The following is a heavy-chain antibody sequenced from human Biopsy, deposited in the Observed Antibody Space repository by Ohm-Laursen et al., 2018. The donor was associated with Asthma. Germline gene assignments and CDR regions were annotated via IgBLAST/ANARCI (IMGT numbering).Heavy chain of an antibody. Sequence: AASVKVSCKISGYRLTDLSMHWVRQAPGQGLEWMGGHDHEEGGTVNARRFQGRVTMTEDTSTDTAYMELSSLSSDDTAAYYCAPDFPKDYVRYNFQFWGQGTLVTVSS. CDR2: HDHEEGGT. CDR3: APDFPKDYVRYNFQF. CDR1: GYRLTDLS. J-gene: IGHJ4*02. V-gene: IGHV1-24*01. D-gene: IGHD4-17*01.